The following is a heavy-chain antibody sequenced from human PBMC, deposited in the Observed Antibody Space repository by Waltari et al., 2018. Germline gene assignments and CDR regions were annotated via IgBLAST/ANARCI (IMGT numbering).Heavy chain of an antibody. J-gene: IGHJ3*01. CDR2: LDPEDGQA. CDR1: GDTLTDNY. CDR3: AAALGGGISASRPFHF. V-gene: IGHV1-69-2*01. D-gene: IGHD3-10*01. Sequence: EVQLLQSGAEVKKPGTPVTISCKVSGDTLTDNYIHWIQQAPGKGLQWMGLLDPEDGQAVYAEKFQGRVTMTADTSIHTAYMELTSLTSEDTAFYSCAAALGGGISASRPFHFWGQGTMITVSS.